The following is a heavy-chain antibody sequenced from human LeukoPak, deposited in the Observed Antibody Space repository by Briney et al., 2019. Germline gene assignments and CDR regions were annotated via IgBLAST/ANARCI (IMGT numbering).Heavy chain of an antibody. CDR3: AREGAYYDSSGYNFDY. V-gene: IGHV1-18*01. Sequence: ASVKVSCKASGYTFTSYGISWVRQAPGQGPEWMGWISAYNGNTNYAQKLQGRVTMTTDTSTSTAYMELRSLRSDDTAVYYCAREGAYYDSSGYNFDYWGQGTLVTISS. CDR2: ISAYNGNT. CDR1: GYTFTSYG. J-gene: IGHJ4*02. D-gene: IGHD3-22*01.